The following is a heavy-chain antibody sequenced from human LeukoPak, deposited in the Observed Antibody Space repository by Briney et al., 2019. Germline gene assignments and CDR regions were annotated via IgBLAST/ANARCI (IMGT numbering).Heavy chain of an antibody. J-gene: IGHJ4*02. CDR3: ARLPYSSSWYYFDY. CDR1: GGSISSSRYY. Sequence: SETLSLTCTVSGGSISSSRYYGGWIRQPPGTGLEWIGSIYYSGSTYYNPSLKSRVTISVDTSKNQFSLKLSSVTAADTAVYYCARLPYSSSWYYFDYWGQGTLVTVSS. V-gene: IGHV4-39*07. D-gene: IGHD6-13*01. CDR2: IYYSGST.